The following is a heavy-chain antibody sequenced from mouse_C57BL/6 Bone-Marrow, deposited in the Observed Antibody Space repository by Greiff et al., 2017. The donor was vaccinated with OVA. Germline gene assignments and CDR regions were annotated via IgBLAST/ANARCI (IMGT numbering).Heavy chain of an antibody. V-gene: IGHV1-55*01. D-gene: IGHD2-5*01. J-gene: IGHJ4*01. CDR1: GYTFTSYW. Sequence: QVQLQQPGAELVKPGASVKMSCKASGYTFTSYWITWVKQRPGQGLEWIGDIYPGSGSTNYNEKFKSKATLTVDTSSSTAYMQLSSLTSEDSAVYDCARNYRNYRYYAMDYWGQGTSVAVSS. CDR2: IYPGSGST. CDR3: ARNYRNYRYYAMDY.